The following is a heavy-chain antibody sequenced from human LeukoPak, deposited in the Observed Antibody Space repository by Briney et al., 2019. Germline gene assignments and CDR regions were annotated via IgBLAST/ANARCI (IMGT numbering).Heavy chain of an antibody. J-gene: IGHJ4*02. V-gene: IGHV1-24*01. Sequence: ASVKVSCKVSGYTLTELSMHWVRQAPGKGLEWMGGFDPEDGETTYAQKFQGRVTMTEDTSTDTAYMELSSLRSEDTAVYYCATDRTYYYGSGSYMDYWGQGTLVTVSS. CDR2: FDPEDGET. CDR3: ATDRTYYYGSGSYMDY. CDR1: GYTLTELS. D-gene: IGHD3-10*01.